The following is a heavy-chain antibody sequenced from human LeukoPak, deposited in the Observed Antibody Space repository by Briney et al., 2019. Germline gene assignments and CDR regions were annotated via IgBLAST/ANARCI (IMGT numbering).Heavy chain of an antibody. V-gene: IGHV1-18*01. CDR3: ALGPQQLVRYYYMDV. J-gene: IGHJ6*03. CDR1: RYTFTSYG. Sequence: ASVKVSCKASRYTFTSYGISWVRQAPGQGLEWMGWISAYNDNTNCGQKLQGRVTMTTDTSTSTAYMELRSLRYGDTAVYYCALGPQQLVRYYYMDVWGKGTTVTISS. D-gene: IGHD6-13*01. CDR2: ISAYNDNT.